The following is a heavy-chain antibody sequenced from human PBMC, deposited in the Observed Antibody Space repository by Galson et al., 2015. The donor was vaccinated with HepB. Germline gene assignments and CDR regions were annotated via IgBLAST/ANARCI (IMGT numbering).Heavy chain of an antibody. CDR2: LRYEGSNK. J-gene: IGHJ6*02. CDR3: ARDVARSGCSGGSCYEDYYYGMDV. D-gene: IGHD2-15*01. V-gene: IGHV3-33*01. Sequence: SLRHRRAAGGFTFSSSALHCCRPAPGKGRGWEAVLRYEGSNKYYADSVKGPFTIARYNSTNTLYLQMNSLRAEDTAVYYCARDVARSGCSGGSCYEDYYYGMDVWGQGTTVTVSS. CDR1: GFTFSSSA.